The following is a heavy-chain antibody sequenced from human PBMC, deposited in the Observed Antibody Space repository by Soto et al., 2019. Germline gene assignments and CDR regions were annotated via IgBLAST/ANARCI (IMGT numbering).Heavy chain of an antibody. Sequence: GASVKVSCKTSGYTFTSYFTHWVRQAPGQGLEWMGIINPSVGSTSYAQKLQGRVTMTRDIFTSTVYMELSSLRSEDTAVYYCAREETGIAVAGTHDYWGQGTLVTVSS. CDR2: INPSVGST. CDR1: GYTFTSYF. CDR3: AREETGIAVAGTHDY. D-gene: IGHD6-19*01. J-gene: IGHJ4*02. V-gene: IGHV1-46*04.